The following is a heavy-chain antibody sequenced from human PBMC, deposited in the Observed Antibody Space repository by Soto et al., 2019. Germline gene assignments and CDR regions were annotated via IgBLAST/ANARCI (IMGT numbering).Heavy chain of an antibody. CDR2: INPSGGST. D-gene: IGHD1-1*01. J-gene: IGHJ6*02. Sequence: ASVKVSCKASGYTFTSYYMHWVRQAPGQGLEWMGIINPSGGSTSYAQKFQGRVTMTRDTSTSTVYMELSSLRSEDTAVYYCARGGTGTAQGQEIYYYYYGMDVWGQGTTVTVSS. V-gene: IGHV1-46*01. CDR3: ARGGTGTAQGQEIYYYYYGMDV. CDR1: GYTFTSYY.